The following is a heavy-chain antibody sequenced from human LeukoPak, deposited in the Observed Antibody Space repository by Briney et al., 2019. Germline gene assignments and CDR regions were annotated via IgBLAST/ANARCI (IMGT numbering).Heavy chain of an antibody. CDR1: GGSISSSNW. CDR2: IYHSGST. J-gene: IGHJ4*02. V-gene: IGHV4-4*02. D-gene: IGHD2-2*01. CDR3: ASREDIVVVPAAFDY. Sequence: PSGTLSLTCAVSGGSISSSNWWSWVRQPPGKGLEWIGEIYHSGSTNYNPSLKSRVTISVDKSKNQFSLKLSSVTAADTAVYYCASREDIVVVPAAFDYWGQGTLVTVSS.